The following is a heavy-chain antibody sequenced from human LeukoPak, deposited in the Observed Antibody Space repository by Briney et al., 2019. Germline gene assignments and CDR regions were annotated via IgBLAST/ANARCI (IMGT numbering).Heavy chain of an antibody. D-gene: IGHD6-13*01. CDR3: ARQTAGTFDY. V-gene: IGHV3-53*01. Sequence: SGGSLRLSCAASGFTVSSNYMSWVRQAPGKGLEWVSVIYSGGSTYYADSVKGRFTISRDNSKNTLYLQMNSLRAEDTAVYYCARQTAGTFDYWGQGTLVTVSS. J-gene: IGHJ4*02. CDR2: IYSGGST. CDR1: GFTVSSNY.